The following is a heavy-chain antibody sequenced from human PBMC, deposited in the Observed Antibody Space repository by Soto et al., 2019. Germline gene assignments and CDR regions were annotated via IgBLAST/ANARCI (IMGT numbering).Heavy chain of an antibody. D-gene: IGHD3-16*02. CDR3: ARARLYDYIWGSYRYGGDAFDI. CDR1: GFTFSSYW. CDR2: INSDGSST. V-gene: IGHV3-74*01. Sequence: GGSLRLSCAASGFTFSSYWMHWVRQAPGKGLVWVSRINSDGSSTSYADSVKGRFTISRDNAKNTLYLQMNSLRAEDTAVYYCARARLYDYIWGSYRYGGDAFDIWGQGTMVTVSS. J-gene: IGHJ3*02.